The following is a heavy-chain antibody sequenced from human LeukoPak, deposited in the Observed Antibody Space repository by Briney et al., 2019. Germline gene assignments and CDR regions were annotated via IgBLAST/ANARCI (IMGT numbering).Heavy chain of an antibody. CDR1: GASISSYY. CDR2: IFYSGSI. D-gene: IGHD5-12*01. V-gene: IGHV4-59*01. CDR3: AGDKSGYAGFGY. Sequence: PSETLSLTCTVSGASISSYYWSWIRQPPGRGLEWIGYIFYSGSINYNPPLKSRLTISVDTSKNQFSLHLNSVTAADTAVYYCAGDKSGYAGFGYWGQGTLVTVSS. J-gene: IGHJ4*02.